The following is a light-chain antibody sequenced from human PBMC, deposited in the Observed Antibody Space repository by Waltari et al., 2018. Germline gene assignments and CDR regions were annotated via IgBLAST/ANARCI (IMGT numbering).Light chain of an antibody. CDR2: ANT. CDR3: QSYDTSLNVV. V-gene: IGLV1-40*01. CDR1: SSNIGAGYD. J-gene: IGLJ2*01. Sequence: QSVLTQPPSLSGAPGQRVTISCTGSSSNIGAGYDIHWYQHLPGTAPKLLISANTSRPAGVPDRFSASNSGTSSSLVITVLQAEDEADYYCQSYDTSLNVVFGGGTKLTVL.